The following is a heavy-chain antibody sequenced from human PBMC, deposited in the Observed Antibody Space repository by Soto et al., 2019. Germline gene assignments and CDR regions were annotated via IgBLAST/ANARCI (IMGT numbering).Heavy chain of an antibody. J-gene: IGHJ5*02. V-gene: IGHV4-61*01. CDR2: IYYSGST. CDR1: GGSVSSGSYY. D-gene: IGHD3-22*01. CDR3: ARDLRYYDSSGYYGAVWFDP. Sequence: PSETLSLTCTVSGGSVSSGSYYWSWIRQPPGKGLEWIGYIYYSGSTNYNASLKSRVTISVDTSKNQFSLKLSSVTAADTAVYYCARDLRYYDSSGYYGAVWFDPWGQGTLVTVSS.